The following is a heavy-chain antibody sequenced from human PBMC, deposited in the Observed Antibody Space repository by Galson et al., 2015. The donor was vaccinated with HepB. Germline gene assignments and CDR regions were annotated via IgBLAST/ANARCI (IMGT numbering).Heavy chain of an antibody. CDR2: IIPIFSTA. J-gene: IGHJ2*01. V-gene: IGHV1-69*06. CDR3: ASKEYYYGSGSIYWYFDL. CDR1: GGTFSSYA. D-gene: IGHD3-10*01. Sequence: SCAASGGTFSSYAISWVRQAPGQGLEWMGGIIPIFSTANYAQKFQGRVTITADKSTSTAYMELSSLRSEDTAVYYCASKEYYYGSGSIYWYFDLWGRGTLVTVSS.